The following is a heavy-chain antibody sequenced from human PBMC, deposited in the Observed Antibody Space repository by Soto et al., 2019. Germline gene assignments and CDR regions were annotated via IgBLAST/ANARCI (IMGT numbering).Heavy chain of an antibody. CDR1: GGTFSSYA. Sequence: SVKVSCKASGGTFSSYAISWVRQAPGQGLEWMGGIIPIFGTANYAQKFQGRVTITADESTSTAYMELSSLRSEDTAVYYCALDAAGNYYYYGMHDWGQGTTVTVSS. V-gene: IGHV1-69*13. D-gene: IGHD6-13*01. CDR2: IIPIFGTA. J-gene: IGHJ6*02. CDR3: ALDAAGNYYYYGMHD.